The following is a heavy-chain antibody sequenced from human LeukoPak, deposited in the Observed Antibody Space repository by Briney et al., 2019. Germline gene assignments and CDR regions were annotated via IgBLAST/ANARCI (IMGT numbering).Heavy chain of an antibody. CDR3: ARIGYYYDSSGYYFDY. CDR1: GGSISNYY. J-gene: IGHJ4*02. D-gene: IGHD3-22*01. Sequence: SETLSLTCTVSGGSISNYYWAWIRQPAGEGLEWIGRIYTTGGTDYNPSLRSRVTMSVDTSKNQFSLRLRSVTAADTAVYYCARIGYYYDSSGYYFDYWGQGTLVTVSS. CDR2: IYTTGGT. V-gene: IGHV4-4*07.